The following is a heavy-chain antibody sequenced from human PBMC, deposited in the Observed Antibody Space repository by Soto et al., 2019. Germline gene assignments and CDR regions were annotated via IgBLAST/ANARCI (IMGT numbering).Heavy chain of an antibody. CDR3: ARVCGGDCHYGMDV. CDR2: IYYSGST. D-gene: IGHD2-21*02. Sequence: QVPLQESGPGLVKPSQTLSLTCTVSGGSISSGGYYWRWIRQHPGKGLEWIGYIYYSGSTYYNPSLKSRVTISVDTSKNQFSLKLSSVTAADTAVYYCARVCGGDCHYGMDVWGQGTTVTVSS. J-gene: IGHJ6*02. CDR1: GGSISSGGYY. V-gene: IGHV4-31*03.